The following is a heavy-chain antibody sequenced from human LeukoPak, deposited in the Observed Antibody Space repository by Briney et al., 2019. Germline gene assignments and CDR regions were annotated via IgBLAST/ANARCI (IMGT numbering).Heavy chain of an antibody. CDR1: GLTFSNYG. CDR2: ISGSGGST. Sequence: PGGSLRLSCVASGLTFSNYGISWVRQAPGKGLEWVSAISGSGGSTYYADSVKGRFTISRDNSKNTLYLQMNSLRAEDTAVYYCAKDRLPLIVGAVYYFDYWGQGTLVTVSS. V-gene: IGHV3-23*01. CDR3: AKDRLPLIVGAVYYFDY. D-gene: IGHD1-26*01. J-gene: IGHJ4*02.